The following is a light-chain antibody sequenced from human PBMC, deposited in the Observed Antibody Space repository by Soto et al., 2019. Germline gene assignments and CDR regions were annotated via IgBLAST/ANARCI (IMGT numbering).Light chain of an antibody. V-gene: IGLV2-14*01. CDR3: SSFTNSILV. CDR2: EVT. Sequence: QSALTQPASVSGSPGQSITISCTGTTSDVGSHNFVSWYQQLPGKAPTLLIYEVTNRPSGTSNRFSGSKSGNTASLTISGLQAEDESDYYCSSFTNSILVFGGGTKVTVL. J-gene: IGLJ2*01. CDR1: TSDVGSHNF.